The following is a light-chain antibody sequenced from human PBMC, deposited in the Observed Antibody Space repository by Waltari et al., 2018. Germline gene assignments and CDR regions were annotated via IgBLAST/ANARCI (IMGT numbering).Light chain of an antibody. CDR2: AAS. CDR3: HKYNSAPFT. J-gene: IGKJ3*01. Sequence: DIQMTQSPSSLSASVGDRIPITCRASQDISSYLAWYQQRPGKVTKLLIYAASTLQSGVPSRFSGSGSGTDFTLTISSLQPEDVATYYCHKYNSAPFTFGPGTKVDFK. V-gene: IGKV1-27*01. CDR1: QDISSY.